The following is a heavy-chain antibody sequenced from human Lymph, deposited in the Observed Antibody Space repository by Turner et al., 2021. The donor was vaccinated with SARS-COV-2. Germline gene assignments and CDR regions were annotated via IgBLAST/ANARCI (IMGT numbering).Heavy chain of an antibody. V-gene: IGHV1-2*02. CDR1: GYTFTHYS. J-gene: IGHJ3*02. CDR2: INPNSGGT. D-gene: IGHD3-22*01. Sequence: QVQLVPSGAEVKKPGASVKVTCKASGYTFTHYSMHWVRQAPGQGLEWMGWINPNSGGTDYAQKFQGRVTVTRDASFNTAYMELTRLRSDDTAVYYCARGGLYYYDSSAYYNDAFDIWGQGTMVTVSS. CDR3: ARGGLYYYDSSAYYNDAFDI.